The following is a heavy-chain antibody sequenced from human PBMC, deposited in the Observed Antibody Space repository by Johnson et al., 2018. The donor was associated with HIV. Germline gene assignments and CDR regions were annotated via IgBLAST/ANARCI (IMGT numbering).Heavy chain of an antibody. CDR2: ISGSGGTI. CDR3: ATSTASDALDI. J-gene: IGHJ3*02. CDR1: GFTFSDYY. Sequence: QVQLVESGGGLVKPGGSLRLSCAASGFTFSDYYMSWIRQAPGKGLECVSYISGSGGTIYYADSVKGRFTISRDNSKNTLYLQMNSLRADDTAVYYCATSTASDALDIWGQGTMVTVSS. D-gene: IGHD1-1*01. V-gene: IGHV3-11*04.